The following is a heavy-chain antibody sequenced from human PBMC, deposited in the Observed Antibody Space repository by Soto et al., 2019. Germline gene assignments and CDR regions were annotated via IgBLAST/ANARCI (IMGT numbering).Heavy chain of an antibody. J-gene: IGHJ4*02. CDR3: AKARASFGRIDY. CDR2: ISGSGGST. V-gene: IGHV3-23*01. CDR1: GFTFSSYA. D-gene: IGHD3-10*01. Sequence: EVQLLESGGGLVQPGGSLRLSCAASGFTFSSYAMSWVRQAPGKGLEWVSAISGSGGSTYYADSVKGRFTISRDNSKNTLYLQMTSLRAEDTAVYYCAKARASFGRIDYWGQGTLVTVSS.